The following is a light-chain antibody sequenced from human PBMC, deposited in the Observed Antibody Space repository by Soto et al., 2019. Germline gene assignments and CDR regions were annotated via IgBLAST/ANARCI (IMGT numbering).Light chain of an antibody. CDR1: SGSIATNY. J-gene: IGLJ3*02. Sequence: NFMLTQPHSVSESPGKTVIISCTGSSGSIATNYVQWYQQRPGSAPTTVIYEDYQRPSGVPDRFSGSIDSSSNSASLTISGLKTEDEADYYCQSYDNNNWVFGGGTKLTV. V-gene: IGLV6-57*02. CDR2: EDY. CDR3: QSYDNNNWV.